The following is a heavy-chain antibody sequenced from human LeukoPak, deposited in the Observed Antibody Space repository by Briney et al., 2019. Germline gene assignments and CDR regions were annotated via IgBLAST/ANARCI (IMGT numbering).Heavy chain of an antibody. CDR3: AREEGGGYQTTGCFGMDV. CDR1: EFIFSRYV. D-gene: IGHD5-12*01. J-gene: IGHJ6*02. Sequence: GGSLRLSCAASEFIFSRYVMHWVRQAPGKGLEWVAVISYDGSNKYYADSVKGRFTISRDNSKNTLYLQMNGLRADDTAMYYCAREEGGGYQTTGCFGMDVWGQGTTDTVSS. CDR2: ISYDGSNK. V-gene: IGHV3-30-3*01.